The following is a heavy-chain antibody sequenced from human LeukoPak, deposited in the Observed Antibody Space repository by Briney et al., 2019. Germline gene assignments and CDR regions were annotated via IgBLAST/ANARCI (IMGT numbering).Heavy chain of an antibody. D-gene: IGHD3-10*02. J-gene: IGHJ6*04. CDR3: AELGITMIGGV. CDR1: GFTFSGYD. V-gene: IGHV3-21*01. CDR2: ISGSSSYI. Sequence: GGSLRLSCAASGFTFSGYDMNWVRQAPGKGLEWVSSISGSSSYIYYADSMKGRFTISRDNGKNSLYLQMNSLGAEDTAVYYCAELGITMIGGVWGKGTTVTISS.